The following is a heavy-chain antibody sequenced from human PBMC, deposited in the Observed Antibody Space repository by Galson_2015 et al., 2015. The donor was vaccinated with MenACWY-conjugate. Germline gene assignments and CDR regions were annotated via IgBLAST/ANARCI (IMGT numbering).Heavy chain of an antibody. V-gene: IGHV3-11*06. CDR2: TSSGGSQT. D-gene: IGHD1-26*01. CDR1: GFTFSNYW. J-gene: IGHJ4*02. Sequence: SLRLSCAASGFTFSNYWMTWVRQAPGKGLEWISFTSSGGSQTNYADSVKGRFTISRDNVKNSLYLQMNSLKIDDTAIYYCARHSTDLSLDSWGQGTLVTVAS. CDR3: ARHSTDLSLDS.